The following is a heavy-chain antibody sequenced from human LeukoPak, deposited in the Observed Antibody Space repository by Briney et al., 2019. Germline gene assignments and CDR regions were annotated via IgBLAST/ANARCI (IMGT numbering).Heavy chain of an antibody. CDR1: GYTLTELS. CDR3: ATAGEYCSSTSCYTIDY. CDR2: FDPEDGET. V-gene: IGHV1-24*01. J-gene: IGHJ4*02. D-gene: IGHD2-2*02. Sequence: ASVKVSCKVSGYTLTELSMHWVRQAPGKGLEWMGGFDPEDGETIYAQKFQGRVTMTEDTSTDTAYMELSSLRSEDTAVYYCATAGEYCSSTSCYTIDYWGQGTLVTVSS.